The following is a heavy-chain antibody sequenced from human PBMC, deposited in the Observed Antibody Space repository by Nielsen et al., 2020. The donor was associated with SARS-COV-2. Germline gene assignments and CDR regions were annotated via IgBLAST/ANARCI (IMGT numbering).Heavy chain of an antibody. Sequence: SVKVSCKASGGTFSSYAISWVRQAPGQGLEWMGGIIPIFGTANYAQKFQGRVTITADESTSTAYMELSSLRSEDTAVYYCAKQQKDAAPYYYYYYMDVWGKGTTVTVSS. CDR2: IIPIFGTA. CDR1: GGTFSSYA. J-gene: IGHJ6*03. CDR3: AKQQKDAAPYYYYYYMDV. D-gene: IGHD1/OR15-1a*01. V-gene: IGHV1-69*13.